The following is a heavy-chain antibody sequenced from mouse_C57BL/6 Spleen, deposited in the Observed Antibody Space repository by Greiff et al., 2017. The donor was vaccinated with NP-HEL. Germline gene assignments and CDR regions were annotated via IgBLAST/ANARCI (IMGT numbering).Heavy chain of an antibody. V-gene: IGHV14-1*01. D-gene: IGHD2-1*01. CDR2: IDPEGGDT. CDR1: GFTITDYY. CDR3: TRDYGNYEGFAY. Sequence: EVQLQQSGAELVRPGASVKLSCTASGFTITDYYMHWVKQRPEQGLEWIGRIDPEGGDTEYAPKFQGKATMTADTSSNTAYLQLSRLTSEDTAVYYCTRDYGNYEGFAYWGQGTLVTVSA. J-gene: IGHJ3*01.